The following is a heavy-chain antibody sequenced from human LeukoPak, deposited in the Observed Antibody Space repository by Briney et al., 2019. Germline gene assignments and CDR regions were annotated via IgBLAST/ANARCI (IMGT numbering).Heavy chain of an antibody. D-gene: IGHD6-13*01. CDR2: IYYSGST. J-gene: IGHJ4*02. V-gene: IGHV4-59*11. Sequence: SETLSLTCTVSGDSISSQYWTWIRQPPGKGLEWIGYIYYSGSTNYNPSLKSRVTISVDTSKNQFSLKLTSVTAADTAVYYCARAVWQQLVFDYWGQGTLVTVSS. CDR3: ARAVWQQLVFDY. CDR1: GDSISSQY.